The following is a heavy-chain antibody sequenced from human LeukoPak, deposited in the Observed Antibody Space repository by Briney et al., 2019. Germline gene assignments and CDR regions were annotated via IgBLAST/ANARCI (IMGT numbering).Heavy chain of an antibody. V-gene: IGHV4-39*07. Sequence: SETLSLTCIVSGGSINSTTSYWSWIRQPPGKGLEGIGTLYYSGSTGYNPSLKSRVTTSLDTSKNQFSLKLSSVTAADTAVYYCARDYYDSSGYCDYWGQGTLVTVSS. CDR3: ARDYYDSSGYCDY. CDR2: LYYSGST. CDR1: GGSINSTTSY. D-gene: IGHD3-22*01. J-gene: IGHJ4*02.